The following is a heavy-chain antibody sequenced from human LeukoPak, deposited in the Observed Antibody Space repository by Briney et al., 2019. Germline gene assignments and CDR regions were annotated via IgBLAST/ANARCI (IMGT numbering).Heavy chain of an antibody. CDR3: ARDWWGSSSPEWFDP. Sequence: PSETLSLTCTVSGGSISSYYWSWIRQLAGKGLEWIGRIYTSGSTNYNPSLKSRVTMSVDTSKNQFSLKLSSVTAADTAVYYCARDWWGSSSPEWFDPWGQGTLVTVSS. J-gene: IGHJ5*02. V-gene: IGHV4-4*07. D-gene: IGHD6-6*01. CDR1: GGSISSYY. CDR2: IYTSGST.